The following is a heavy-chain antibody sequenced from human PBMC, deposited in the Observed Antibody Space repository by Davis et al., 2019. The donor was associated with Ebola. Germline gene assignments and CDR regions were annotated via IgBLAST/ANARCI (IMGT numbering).Heavy chain of an antibody. D-gene: IGHD3-22*01. V-gene: IGHV3-30*18. CDR2: ISYDGSNK. CDR1: GFTFSSYG. Sequence: PGGSLRLSCAASGFTFSSYGMHWVRQAPGKGLEWVAVISYDGSNKYYADSVKGRFTISRDNSKNTLYLQMNSLRAEDTAVYYCAKEYYDTLDYWGQGTLVTVSS. J-gene: IGHJ4*02. CDR3: AKEYYDTLDY.